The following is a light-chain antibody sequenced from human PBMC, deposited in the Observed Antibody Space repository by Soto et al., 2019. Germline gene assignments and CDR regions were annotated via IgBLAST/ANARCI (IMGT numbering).Light chain of an antibody. CDR3: QQYSTYTPRT. J-gene: IGKJ1*01. CDR2: KAS. Sequence: DIQMTQSPSTRSSSVGDRVTTTCRASQSISIWLAWYQQKPGKAPKILIYKASSLESGVPSRFSGSGSGTEFTLTISSLQPDDFATSYCQQYSTYTPRTFGQGTKVDIK. CDR1: QSISIW. V-gene: IGKV1-5*03.